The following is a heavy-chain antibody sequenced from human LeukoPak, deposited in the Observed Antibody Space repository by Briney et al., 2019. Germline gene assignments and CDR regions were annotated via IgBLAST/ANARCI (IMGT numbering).Heavy chain of an antibody. Sequence: GGSLRLSCATSGFTFSSYNMNWVRQAPGKGLEWVSFISSNGKTIHYADSVKGRFTISRDNAKNSLYLQMDSLRDDDTAVYYCARGATVRTPPLDYWGQGTLVTVSS. J-gene: IGHJ4*02. CDR3: ARGATVRTPPLDY. CDR2: ISSNGKTI. V-gene: IGHV3-48*02. D-gene: IGHD4-23*01. CDR1: GFTFSSYN.